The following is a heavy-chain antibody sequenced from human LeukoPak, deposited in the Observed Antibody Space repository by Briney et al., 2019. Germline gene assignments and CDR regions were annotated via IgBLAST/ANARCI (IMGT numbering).Heavy chain of an antibody. J-gene: IGHJ4*02. CDR3: ARGNYCSGGSCYLTASFDY. CDR1: GFTFSSYE. D-gene: IGHD2-15*01. Sequence: GGSLRLSCAASGFTFSSYEMNWVRQAPGKGLEWVSYISSSGSTIYYADSVKGRFTISRDNAKNSLYLQMNSLRAEDTAVYYCARGNYCSGGSCYLTASFDYWGQGTLVTVSS. V-gene: IGHV3-48*03. CDR2: ISSSGSTI.